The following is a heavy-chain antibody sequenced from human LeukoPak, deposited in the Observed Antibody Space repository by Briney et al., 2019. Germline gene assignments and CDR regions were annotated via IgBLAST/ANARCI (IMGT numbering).Heavy chain of an antibody. CDR3: ARTAQDIVVVVAAINWFDP. D-gene: IGHD2-15*01. Sequence: PGGSLRLSCAASGFTFSDYYMSWIRQAPGKGLEWVSYISSSGSTIYYADSVKGRFTISRDNAKNSLYLQMNSLRAEDTAVYYCARTAQDIVVVVAAINWFDPWGQGTLVTVSS. J-gene: IGHJ5*02. V-gene: IGHV3-11*04. CDR2: ISSSGSTI. CDR1: GFTFSDYY.